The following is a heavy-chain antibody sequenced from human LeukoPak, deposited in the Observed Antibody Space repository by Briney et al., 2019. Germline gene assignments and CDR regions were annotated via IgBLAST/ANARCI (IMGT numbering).Heavy chain of an antibody. CDR2: IKQDGSEK. V-gene: IGHV3-7*01. J-gene: IGHJ6*04. CDR1: GFTFSSYW. Sequence: GGSLRLSCAASGFTFSSYWMSSVRQAPGKGLEWVANIKQDGSEKYYVDSVKGRFTISRDNAKNSLYLQMNSLRAEDTAVYYCAELGITMIGGVWGKGTTVTISS. CDR3: AELGITMIGGV. D-gene: IGHD3-10*02.